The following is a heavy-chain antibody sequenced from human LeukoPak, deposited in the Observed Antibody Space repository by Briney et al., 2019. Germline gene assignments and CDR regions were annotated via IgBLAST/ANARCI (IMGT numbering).Heavy chain of an antibody. CDR1: GGSISSYY. Sequence: SETLSLTCAVSGGSISSYYWSWIRQPPGKGLEWIGYIYYSGSINYNPSLKSRVTISVDTSKNQFSLKLSSVTAADTAVYYCARSVEMAAMPFDYWGQGTLVTVSS. D-gene: IGHD5-24*01. CDR2: IYYSGSI. V-gene: IGHV4-59*01. J-gene: IGHJ4*02. CDR3: ARSVEMAAMPFDY.